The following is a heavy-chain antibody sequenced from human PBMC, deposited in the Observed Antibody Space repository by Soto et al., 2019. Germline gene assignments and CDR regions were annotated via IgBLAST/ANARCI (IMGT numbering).Heavy chain of an antibody. D-gene: IGHD6-19*01. Sequence: PGGSLRLSCAASGFTFSSYSMNWVRQAPGKGLEWVSYISSSSSTIYYADSVKGRFTISRDNAKNSLYLQMNSLRAEDTAVYYCARGKRIAVAGTAAFDIWGQGTMVTVSS. CDR3: ARGKRIAVAGTAAFDI. CDR2: ISSSSSTI. V-gene: IGHV3-48*01. J-gene: IGHJ3*02. CDR1: GFTFSSYS.